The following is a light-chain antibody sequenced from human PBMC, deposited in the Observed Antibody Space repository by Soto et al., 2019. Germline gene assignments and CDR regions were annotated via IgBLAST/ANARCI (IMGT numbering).Light chain of an antibody. CDR1: QSVGSY. J-gene: IGKJ4*01. V-gene: IGKV3-11*01. Sequence: EIVLTQSPATLSLSPGERATLSCRASQSVGSYLGWYQQKPGQAPRLLIYDASNRATGIPARFSGSGSATGFTLTISSLEPEDFAVYYCQQRYSWPLTFGGGTKVDIK. CDR3: QQRYSWPLT. CDR2: DAS.